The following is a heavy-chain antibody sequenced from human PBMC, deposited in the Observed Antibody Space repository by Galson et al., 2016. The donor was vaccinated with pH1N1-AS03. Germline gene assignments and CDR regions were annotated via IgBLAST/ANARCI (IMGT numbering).Heavy chain of an antibody. CDR3: ARVSAGLTGYYYAMDV. J-gene: IGHJ6*02. Sequence: SVKVSCKASGYTFTSYYIHWVRQAPGQGREWMGIINPSDGNTNYAQRFQGRVPMTRDTSTSTVYMELSSLRSDDTAVYYCARVSAGLTGYYYAMDVWGQGTTVTVSS. CDR1: GYTFTSYY. CDR2: INPSDGNT. V-gene: IGHV1-46*01. D-gene: IGHD4/OR15-4a*01.